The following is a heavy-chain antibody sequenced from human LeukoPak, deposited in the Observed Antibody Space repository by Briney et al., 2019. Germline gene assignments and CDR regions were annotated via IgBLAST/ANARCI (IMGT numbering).Heavy chain of an antibody. D-gene: IGHD6-13*01. CDR3: ARDIIAAAAPEGYFDY. Sequence: ASVKLSCKASGYTFTSYGIGWVRQAHGQGLEWMGWISAYNGNTNYAQKLQGRVTMTTDTSTSTAYTELRSLRSDDTAVYYCARDIIAAAAPEGYFDYWGQGTLVTVSS. CDR1: GYTFTSYG. J-gene: IGHJ4*02. V-gene: IGHV1-18*01. CDR2: ISAYNGNT.